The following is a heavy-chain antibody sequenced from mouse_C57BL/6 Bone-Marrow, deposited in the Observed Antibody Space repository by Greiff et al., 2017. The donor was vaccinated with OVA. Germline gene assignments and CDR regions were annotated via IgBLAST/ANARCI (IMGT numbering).Heavy chain of an antibody. J-gene: IGHJ1*03. V-gene: IGHV1-63*01. D-gene: IGHD2-1*01. CDR1: GYTFTNYW. CDR2: IYPGGGYT. Sequence: VQLQESGAELVRPGTSVKLSCKASGYTFTNYWIGWAKQRPGHGLEWIGDIYPGGGYTNYNEKFKGKATLTADKSSSTAYMQFSSLTSEDSAIYYCARWKDGNPLRYFDVWGTGTTVTVSS. CDR3: ARWKDGNPLRYFDV.